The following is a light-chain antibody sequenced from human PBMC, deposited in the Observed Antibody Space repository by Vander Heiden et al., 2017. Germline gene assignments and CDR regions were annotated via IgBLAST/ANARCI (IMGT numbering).Light chain of an antibody. Sequence: IQLTQSPSSLSASVGDRVTFTCRASQAISRDLAWYQQKPGKAPKLLIYDSSTLQGGVPSGSGGVGPGTNFTPTITSLRPEVFATNYCQQLKSYPLTFGGGTKVEI. CDR3: QQLKSYPLT. CDR1: QAISRD. V-gene: IGKV1-9*01. J-gene: IGKJ4*01. CDR2: DSS.